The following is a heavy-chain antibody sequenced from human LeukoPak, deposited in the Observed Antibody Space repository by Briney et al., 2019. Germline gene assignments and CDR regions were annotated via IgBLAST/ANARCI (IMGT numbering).Heavy chain of an antibody. CDR1: GGTFSNSA. CDR3: AREMGDREFYFDY. V-gene: IGHV1-69*04. CDR2: IIPIVDVT. J-gene: IGHJ4*02. Sequence: SVKVSCKASGGTFSNSAFSWVRQAPGQGLKWVGRIIPIVDVTSYAQNFKGRVTITADESTTTAYMELSSLRSEDTAVYYCAREMGDREFYFDYWGQGTLVTVSS. D-gene: IGHD3-10*01.